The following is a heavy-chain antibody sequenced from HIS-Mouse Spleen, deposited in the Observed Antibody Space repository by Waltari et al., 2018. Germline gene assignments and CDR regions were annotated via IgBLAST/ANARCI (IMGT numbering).Heavy chain of an antibody. V-gene: IGHV4-39*07. D-gene: IGHD6-13*01. CDR1: GCSISSSSYY. CDR3: AREIPYSSSWYDWYFDL. Sequence: QLQLQESGPGLVKPSETLSLTCTVSGCSISSSSYYWGWIRQPPGKGLEWIGSIYYRGRTYYNPSLKSRVTISVDTSKNQFSLKLSSVTAADTAVYYCAREIPYSSSWYDWYFDLWGRGTLVTVSS. CDR2: IYYRGRT. J-gene: IGHJ2*01.